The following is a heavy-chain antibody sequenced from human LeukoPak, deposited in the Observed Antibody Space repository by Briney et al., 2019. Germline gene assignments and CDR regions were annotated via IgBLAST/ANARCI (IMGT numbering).Heavy chain of an antibody. D-gene: IGHD3-10*01. Sequence: SETLSLTCAVYGGSFSGYYWSWIRQPPGKGLEWIGEINHSGSTNYNPSLKSRVTISVDTSKNQFSLKLSSVTAADTAVYYCARVPYGSGSYYYYYYYMDVWGKGTTVTVSS. CDR3: ARVPYGSGSYYYYYYYMDV. V-gene: IGHV4-34*01. CDR1: GGSFSGYY. J-gene: IGHJ6*03. CDR2: INHSGST.